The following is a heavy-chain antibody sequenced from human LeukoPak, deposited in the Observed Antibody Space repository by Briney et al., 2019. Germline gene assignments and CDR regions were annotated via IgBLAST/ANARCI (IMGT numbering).Heavy chain of an antibody. V-gene: IGHV1-2*02. Sequence: GASVRVSCKASGYTFTGYYMHWVRQAPGQGLEWMGWINPNSGGTNYAQKFQGRVTMTRDTSISTAYMELSRLRSDDTAVYYCARGDYYYYYYMDVWGKGTTVTVSS. CDR1: GYTFTGYY. J-gene: IGHJ6*03. CDR3: ARGDYYYYYYMDV. CDR2: INPNSGGT.